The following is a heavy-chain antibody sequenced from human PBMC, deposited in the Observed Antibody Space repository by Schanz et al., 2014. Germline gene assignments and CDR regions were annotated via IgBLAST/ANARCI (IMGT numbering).Heavy chain of an antibody. CDR1: GGTFSSYT. D-gene: IGHD6-19*01. CDR3: ARGLGDERWLDLNEAFDI. V-gene: IGHV1-69*02. Sequence: QVQLVQSGAEVMKPGSSVKVSCKASGGTFSSYTINWVRQAPGQGLEWMGRIIPILGITNVAQTFQDRVTITADKSTSTAYMELSSLRSEDTAVYYCARGLGDERWLDLNEAFDIWGQGTFVTVSS. CDR2: IIPILGIT. J-gene: IGHJ3*02.